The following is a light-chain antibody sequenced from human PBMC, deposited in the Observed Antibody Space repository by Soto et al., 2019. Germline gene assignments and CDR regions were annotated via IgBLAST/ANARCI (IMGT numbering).Light chain of an antibody. CDR1: ESVHRN. CDR3: QHPTTWPTT. Sequence: EMVMTQSPATLSVSPGERVTLSCRASESVHRNLAWYQQKPGQGPSLLNYYASTRATGVPDRCTGSGSGTEFTLTISSLQAEDYGVYHRQHPTTWPTTFGPGTKVESK. V-gene: IGKV3-15*01. CDR2: YAS. J-gene: IGKJ3*01.